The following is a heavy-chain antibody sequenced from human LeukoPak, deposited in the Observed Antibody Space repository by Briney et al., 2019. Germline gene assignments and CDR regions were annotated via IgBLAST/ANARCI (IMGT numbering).Heavy chain of an antibody. CDR1: GGTFSSNA. D-gene: IGHD3-22*01. CDR2: IIPIFGTA. J-gene: IGHJ5*02. Sequence: SVKVSCKASGGTFSSNAISWVRQAPGQGLEWMGGIIPIFGTANYAQKFQGRVTITTDESTSTAYMELSSLRSEDTAVYYCARGTTYYYDSSGYSLRYNWFDPWGQGTLVTVSS. CDR3: ARGTTYYYDSSGYSLRYNWFDP. V-gene: IGHV1-69*05.